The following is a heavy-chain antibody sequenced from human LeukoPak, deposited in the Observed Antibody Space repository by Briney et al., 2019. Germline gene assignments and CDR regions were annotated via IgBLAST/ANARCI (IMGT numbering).Heavy chain of an antibody. CDR2: FSGSGGGGGDT. D-gene: IGHD3-9*01. V-gene: IGHV3-23*01. J-gene: IGHJ4*02. CDR1: GFTFSTYA. Sequence: PGGSLRLSCVASGFTFSTYAMHWVRQAPGKGLGWVSSFSGSGGGGGDTYYADSVKGRFTVSRDNSKNTLYLQMNSLRAEDTAVYYCAKEATYYDILTGYHFDYWGQGTLVTVSS. CDR3: AKEATYYDILTGYHFDY.